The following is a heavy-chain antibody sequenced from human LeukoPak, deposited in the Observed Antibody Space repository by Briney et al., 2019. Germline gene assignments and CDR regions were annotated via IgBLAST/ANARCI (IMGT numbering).Heavy chain of an antibody. CDR3: ARVGIIAAAGTGDY. Sequence: PGGSLRLSCVDSGFTFNNIWMNWVRQAPGKGLEWVSYISGSGSTTYYADSVKGRLNISRDNAKNSLYLQMNSLRAEDTAVYYCARVGIIAAAGTGDYWGQGTLVTVSS. D-gene: IGHD6-13*01. J-gene: IGHJ4*02. CDR2: ISGSGSTT. CDR1: GFTFNNIW. V-gene: IGHV3-48*03.